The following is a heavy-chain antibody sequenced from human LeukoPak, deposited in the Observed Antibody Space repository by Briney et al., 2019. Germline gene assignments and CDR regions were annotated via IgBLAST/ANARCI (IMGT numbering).Heavy chain of an antibody. CDR2: ISGSGGST. CDR1: GFTFSSYA. Sequence: GGSLRLSCAASGFTFSSYAMSWVRQAPGKGLEWVSAISGSGGSTYYADSVKGRFTISRDNSKNTLYLQMNSLRAEDTAVYYCAKAGNRARYYDFWSGPFRGYFDYWGQGTLVTVSS. V-gene: IGHV3-23*01. CDR3: AKAGNRARYYDFWSGPFRGYFDY. D-gene: IGHD3-3*01. J-gene: IGHJ4*02.